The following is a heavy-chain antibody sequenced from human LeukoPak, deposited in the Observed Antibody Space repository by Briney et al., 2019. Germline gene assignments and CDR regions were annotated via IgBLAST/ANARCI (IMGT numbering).Heavy chain of an antibody. D-gene: IGHD3-22*01. CDR1: GYTFTSYY. CDR3: AREALVYDSSSYYFDY. V-gene: IGHV1-46*01. Sequence: ASVKVSCKASGYTFTSYYMHWVRQAPGQGLEWMGIINPSGGSTSYAQKFQGRVTMTRDTSTSTVYMELSSLRSEDTAVYYCAREALVYDSSSYYFDYWGQGTLVTVSS. CDR2: INPSGGST. J-gene: IGHJ4*02.